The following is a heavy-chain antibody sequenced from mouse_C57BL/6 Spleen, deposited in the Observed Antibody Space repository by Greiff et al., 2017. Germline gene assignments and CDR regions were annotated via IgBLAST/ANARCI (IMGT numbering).Heavy chain of an antibody. Sequence: EVMLVESGGGLVKPGGSLKLSCAASGFTFSSYAMSWVRQTPEKRLEWVATISDGGSYTYYPDNVKGRFTISRDNAKNNRYLQMSHLKSEDTAMYYCARDGAGTRYFDVWGTGTTVTVSS. J-gene: IGHJ1*03. CDR3: ARDGAGTRYFDV. V-gene: IGHV5-4*01. CDR1: GFTFSSYA. CDR2: ISDGGSYT. D-gene: IGHD4-1*01.